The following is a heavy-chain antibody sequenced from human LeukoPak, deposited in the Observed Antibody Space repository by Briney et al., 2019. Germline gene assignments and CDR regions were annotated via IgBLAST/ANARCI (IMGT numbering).Heavy chain of an antibody. CDR1: NNFG. V-gene: IGHV3-30*18. CDR2: VSLDGRTK. D-gene: IGHD3-10*01. J-gene: IGHJ4*02. Sequence: PGGSLRLSCAANNFGIHWVRQAPGKGLEWVAVVSLDGRTKYYADSVKGRFTISRDNSKNTVYLQMNSLRAEDTAVYYCAKEGGLGSYYLDWGQGTLVTVSS. CDR3: AKEGGLGSYYLD.